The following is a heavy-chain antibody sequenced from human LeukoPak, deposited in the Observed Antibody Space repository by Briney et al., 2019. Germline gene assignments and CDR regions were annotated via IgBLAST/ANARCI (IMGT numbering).Heavy chain of an antibody. CDR3: ARTIGGIKTDY. J-gene: IGHJ4*02. V-gene: IGHV4-39*07. D-gene: IGHD1-26*01. CDR1: GGSISSSNFY. CDR2: IYYSGST. Sequence: SETLSLTCTVSGGSISSSNFYWGWIRQPPGKGLEWIGSIYYSGSTYYNPSLKSRVTISVDTSKNQFSLKLSSVTAADTAVYYCARTIGGIKTDYWGQGTLVTVSS.